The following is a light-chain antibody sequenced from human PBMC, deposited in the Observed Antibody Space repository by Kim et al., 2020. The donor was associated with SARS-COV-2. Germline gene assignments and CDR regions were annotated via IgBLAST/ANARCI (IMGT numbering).Light chain of an antibody. CDR2: DVT. J-gene: IGLJ3*02. CDR1: SIHIGGYKF. Sequence: IPCPATSIHIGGYKFVPWYPQHPGNAPKLTFYDVTTRPSGISNRFSGSQSGNTASLTISGLQPENEADYYSISWTSSNTVVFGGGTQLTVL. V-gene: IGLV2-14*03. CDR3: ISWTSSNTVV.